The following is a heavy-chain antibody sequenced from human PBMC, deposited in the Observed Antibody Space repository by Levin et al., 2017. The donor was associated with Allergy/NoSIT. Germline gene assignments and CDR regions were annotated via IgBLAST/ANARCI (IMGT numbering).Heavy chain of an antibody. CDR2: IKPDGSKK. J-gene: IGHJ5*02. Sequence: GGSLRLSCAASGFTFSSYWMTWVRQAPGKGLEWVANIKPDGSKKNYVDSVKGRFTISRDNAEDSLYLQMSSLRVEDTAVYYCARVVATDEGFDPFGQGTLVTVSS. CDR1: GFTFSSYW. CDR3: ARVVATDEGFDP. V-gene: IGHV3-7*01. D-gene: IGHD5-12*01.